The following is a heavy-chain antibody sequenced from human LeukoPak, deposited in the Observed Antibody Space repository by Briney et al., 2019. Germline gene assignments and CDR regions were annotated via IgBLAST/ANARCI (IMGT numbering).Heavy chain of an antibody. J-gene: IGHJ6*02. Sequence: GGSLRLSCAASGFAFSSYAMSWVRQAPGKGLEWVSAISGSGGSTYYADSVKGRFTISRDNSKNTLYLQMNSLRAEDTAVYYCAKGSKPAAILWGRTTYYYYGMDVWGQGTTVTVSS. CDR2: ISGSGGST. CDR1: GFAFSSYA. V-gene: IGHV3-23*01. CDR3: AKGSKPAAILWGRTTYYYYGMDV. D-gene: IGHD2-2*02.